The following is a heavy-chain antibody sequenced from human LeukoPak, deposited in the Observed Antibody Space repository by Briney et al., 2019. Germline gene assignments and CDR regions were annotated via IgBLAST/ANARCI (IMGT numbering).Heavy chain of an antibody. J-gene: IGHJ4*02. CDR1: GFTFSNAW. CDR2: IKSKTDGGTT. D-gene: IGHD3-9*01. V-gene: IGHV3-15*01. CDR3: TTDPDILTGYPDY. Sequence: GGSLRLSCAASGFTFSNAWMSWVRQAPGKGLEWVGRIKSKTDGGTTDYAAPVKGRFTISRDDSKNTLYLQMNSLKTEDTAVYYCTTDPDILTGYPDYWGQGTLVTVSS.